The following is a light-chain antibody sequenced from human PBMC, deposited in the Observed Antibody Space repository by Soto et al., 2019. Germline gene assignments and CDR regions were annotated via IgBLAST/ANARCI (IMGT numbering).Light chain of an antibody. Sequence: ETVLTQSPDIMYLSPGERATLSCRASRTVGRSYLAWYQQKPVQAPRLLIFGTSTRATGIPDRFSGGGSGTDFTLTISRLDPEDYAVYFCQQYDTIPPWTFGQGTRVEV. CDR3: QQYDTIPPWT. V-gene: IGKV3-20*01. J-gene: IGKJ1*01. CDR2: GTS. CDR1: RTVGRSY.